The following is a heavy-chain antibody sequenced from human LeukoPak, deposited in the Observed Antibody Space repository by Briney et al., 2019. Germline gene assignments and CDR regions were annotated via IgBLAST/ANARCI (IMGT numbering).Heavy chain of an antibody. CDR2: IYTSGST. D-gene: IGHD2-2*01. CDR1: GGSISSYY. CDR3: ARDSIVVVPAAISMHYYYYGMDV. Sequence: SETLSLTCTVSGGSISSYYWSWIREPAGKGLEWIGRIYTSGSTKYNPSLKSRVTMSVDTSKNQFSLKLSSVTAADTAVYYCARDSIVVVPAAISMHYYYYGMDVWGQGTTVTVSS. J-gene: IGHJ6*01. V-gene: IGHV4-4*07.